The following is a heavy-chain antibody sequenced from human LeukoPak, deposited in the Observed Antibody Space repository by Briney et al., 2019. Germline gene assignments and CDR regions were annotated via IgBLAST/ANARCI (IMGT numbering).Heavy chain of an antibody. CDR2: INPSGGST. CDR1: AYTFTSYY. Sequence: ASVKVSCKASAYTFTSYYMHWVRQAPGQGLEWMGIINPSGGSTSYAQKFQGRVTMTRDTSTSTVYMELSSLRSEDSAVYYCARALTVVTPDFDYWGQGTLVTVSS. V-gene: IGHV1-46*01. CDR3: ARALTVVTPDFDY. J-gene: IGHJ4*02. D-gene: IGHD4-23*01.